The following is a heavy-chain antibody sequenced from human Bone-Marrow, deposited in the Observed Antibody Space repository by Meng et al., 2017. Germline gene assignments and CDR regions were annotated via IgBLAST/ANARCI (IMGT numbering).Heavy chain of an antibody. Sequence: SETLSLTCTVSGGSISSYYWSWIRQPPGKGLEWIGYIYYSGSTNYNPSLKSRVTISVDTSKNQFSLKLSSVTAADTAVYYCARVHGSSRALDIWGQGTMVTVSS. CDR1: GGSISSYY. J-gene: IGHJ3*02. V-gene: IGHV4-59*01. D-gene: IGHD1-26*01. CDR3: ARVHGSSRALDI. CDR2: IYYSGST.